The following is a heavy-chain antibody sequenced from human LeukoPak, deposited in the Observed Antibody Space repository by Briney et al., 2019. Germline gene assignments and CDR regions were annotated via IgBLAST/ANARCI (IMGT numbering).Heavy chain of an antibody. D-gene: IGHD3-3*01. CDR2: ISSSTI. J-gene: IGHJ3*02. CDR3: ARSLRNAFDI. Sequence: PGGSLRLSCAASGFTFSSYSMNWVRQAPGKGLEWVSYISSSTIYYADSVKGRFTISTDNANNSLYLQMNSLRAEDTAVYYCARSLRNAFDIWGQGTMVTVSS. V-gene: IGHV3-48*01. CDR1: GFTFSSYS.